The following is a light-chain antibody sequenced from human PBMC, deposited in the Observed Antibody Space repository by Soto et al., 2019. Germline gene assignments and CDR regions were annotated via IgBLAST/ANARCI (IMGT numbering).Light chain of an antibody. CDR2: QVT. J-gene: IGLJ1*01. V-gene: IGLV2-14*01. CDR3: NSYSSTNFYV. CDR1: FSDIAVFNY. Sequence: QSALAQPASVSGSPGQSITISCTGSFSDIAVFNYASWYQQYPGRAPKLLIYQVTSRASGVSHRFSGSKSGNTASLTISGLQPEDEAEYYCNSYSSTNFYVFGTGTKVTVL.